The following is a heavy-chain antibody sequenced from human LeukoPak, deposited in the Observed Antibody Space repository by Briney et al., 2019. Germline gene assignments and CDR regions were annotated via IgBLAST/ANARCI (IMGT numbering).Heavy chain of an antibody. J-gene: IGHJ4*02. Sequence: ASVKVSCKASGYTFTSYDISWVRQAPGQGLEWMGWISAYNGNTNYAQKLQGRVTMTTDTSTSTAYMELRSLRSDDTAVYYCARSRGYNWNYERLDYWGQGTLVTVSS. CDR1: GYTFTSYD. D-gene: IGHD1-7*01. CDR3: ARSRGYNWNYERLDY. V-gene: IGHV1-18*01. CDR2: ISAYNGNT.